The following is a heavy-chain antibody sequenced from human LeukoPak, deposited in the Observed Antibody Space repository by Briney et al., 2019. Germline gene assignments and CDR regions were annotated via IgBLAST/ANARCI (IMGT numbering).Heavy chain of an antibody. Sequence: GGSLRLSCAASGFTFSSYGMHWVRQAPGKGLEWVAFIRYDGSNKYYADSVKGRFTISRDNSKNTLYLQMNSLRAEDTAVYYCAKDSGIWDNWFDPWGQGTLVTVSS. V-gene: IGHV3-30*02. D-gene: IGHD2/OR15-2a*01. CDR3: AKDSGIWDNWFDP. CDR2: IRYDGSNK. CDR1: GFTFSSYG. J-gene: IGHJ5*02.